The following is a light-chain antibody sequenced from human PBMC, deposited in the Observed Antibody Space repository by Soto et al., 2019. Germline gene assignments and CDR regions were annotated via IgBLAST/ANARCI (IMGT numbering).Light chain of an antibody. CDR3: QQDNNWPPIT. CDR2: GAS. CDR1: QYVTGSY. J-gene: IGKJ5*01. V-gene: IGKV3D-15*01. Sequence: EIVLTQSPGTLSLSPGESATLSCRASQYVTGSYLAWYQQKPGQAPRLLIYGASIRATGIPDRFSGSGSGTEFNLTISSLQSEDFAVYSCQQDNNWPPITFGQGTRLEI.